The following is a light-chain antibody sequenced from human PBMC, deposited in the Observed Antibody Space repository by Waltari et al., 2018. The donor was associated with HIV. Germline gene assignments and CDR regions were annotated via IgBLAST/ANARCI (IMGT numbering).Light chain of an antibody. CDR2: EVS. CDR1: SSDVGGYNY. CDR3: SSYAGSNSYV. J-gene: IGLJ1*01. V-gene: IGLV2-8*01. Sequence: HSALTQPPSASGSPGQSVTISCTGTSSDVGGYNYVSWYQQHPGKAPKLMIYEVSKRPSGVPDRFSGSKCGNTASLTVSGLQAEDEADYDCSSYAGSNSYVFGSGTKVTVL.